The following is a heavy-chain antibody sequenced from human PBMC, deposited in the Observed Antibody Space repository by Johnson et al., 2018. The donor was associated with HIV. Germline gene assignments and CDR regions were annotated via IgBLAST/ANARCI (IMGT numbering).Heavy chain of an antibody. CDR2: IKQDGSER. J-gene: IGHJ3*02. V-gene: IGHV3-7*05. D-gene: IGHD3-3*01. CDR3: AKSHLRILEWLPDDAFDI. Sequence: VQLMESGGGLVQPGGSLRLSCAASGFSFSRFWMSWVRQAPGKGLEWVANIKQDGSERYYADSVKGRFTISRDNSKNTLYLQMNSLRAEDTAVYYCAKSHLRILEWLPDDAFDIWGQGTMVTVSS. CDR1: GFSFSRFW.